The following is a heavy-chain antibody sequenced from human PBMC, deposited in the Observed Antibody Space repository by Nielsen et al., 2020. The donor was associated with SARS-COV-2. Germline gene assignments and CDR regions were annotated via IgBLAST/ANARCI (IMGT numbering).Heavy chain of an antibody. Sequence: SETLSLTCAVYGGSFSGYYWSWIRQPPGKGLEWIGEINHSGSTNYNPSLKSRVTISVDTSKNQFSLKLSSVTAADTAVYYCARDRGYCSSTSCYYYYGMDVWGQGTTVTVSS. CDR1: GGSFSGYY. V-gene: IGHV4-34*01. CDR3: ARDRGYCSSTSCYYYYGMDV. J-gene: IGHJ6*02. CDR2: INHSGST. D-gene: IGHD2-2*01.